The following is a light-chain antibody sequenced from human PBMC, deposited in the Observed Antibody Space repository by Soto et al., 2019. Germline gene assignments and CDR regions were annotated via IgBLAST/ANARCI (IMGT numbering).Light chain of an antibody. J-gene: IGLJ1*01. CDR1: SSDVGSNNR. CDR3: SSYTTSNTYV. Sequence: QPVLTQPPSVSGSPGQSVAISCTGSSSDVGSNNRVSWYHQPPGTAPKLIIYDVTNRPSGVPDRFSGSKSGNTASLTISGLQAEDEADYYCSSYTTSNTYVFGTGTKLTVL. V-gene: IGLV2-18*02. CDR2: DVT.